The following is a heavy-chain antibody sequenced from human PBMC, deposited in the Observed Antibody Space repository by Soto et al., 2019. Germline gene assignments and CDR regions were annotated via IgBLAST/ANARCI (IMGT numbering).Heavy chain of an antibody. V-gene: IGHV1-3*01. CDR3: ARGGGDNVAYFDY. D-gene: IGHD4-17*01. CDR2: INAGNGNT. Sequence: QVHLVQSGGEVKKPGASVQVSCKASGYTFTSYAMHWVRQAPGQRLEWMGWINAGNGNTKYSQKFQGRVTITRDTSASTAYMELSSLRSEDTAVYYCARGGGDNVAYFDYWGQGTLVTVSS. CDR1: GYTFTSYA. J-gene: IGHJ4*02.